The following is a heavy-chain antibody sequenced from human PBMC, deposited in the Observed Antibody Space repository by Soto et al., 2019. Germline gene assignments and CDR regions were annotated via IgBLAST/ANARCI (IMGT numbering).Heavy chain of an antibody. CDR1: GGSISGHY. V-gene: IGHV4-59*11. CDR3: ARVRSSGWSPDY. D-gene: IGHD6-19*01. Sequence: SETLSLTCSVSGGSISGHYWTWIRQSPGKGLEWIGYIFYSGSTNYNPSLKSRVTISVDTSKNQFSLKMSSVTAADTAVYYCARVRSSGWSPDYWGRGILVTGSS. CDR2: IFYSGST. J-gene: IGHJ4*02.